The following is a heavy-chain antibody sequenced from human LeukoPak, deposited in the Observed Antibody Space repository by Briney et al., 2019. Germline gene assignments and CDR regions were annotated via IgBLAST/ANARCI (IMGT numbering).Heavy chain of an antibody. D-gene: IGHD4-17*01. V-gene: IGHV4-31*03. Sequence: SETLSLTCTVSGGSISSGGYYWSWIRQHPGKGLEWIGYIYYSGSTYYNPSLKSRVTISVDTSKNQFSLKLSSVTAADTAVYYCARATYGDYCFDYWGQGTLVTVSS. CDR2: IYYSGST. CDR1: GGSISSGGYY. J-gene: IGHJ4*02. CDR3: ARATYGDYCFDY.